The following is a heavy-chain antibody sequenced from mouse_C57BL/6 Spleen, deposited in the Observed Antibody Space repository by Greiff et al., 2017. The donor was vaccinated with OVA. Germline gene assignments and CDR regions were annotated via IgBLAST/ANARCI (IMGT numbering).Heavy chain of an antibody. CDR2: IYPGDGDT. V-gene: IGHV1-82*01. CDR1: GYAFSSSW. D-gene: IGHD2-14*01. J-gene: IGHJ3*01. Sequence: VQLVESGPELVKPGASVKISCKASGYAFSSSWMNWVKQRPGKGLEWIGRIYPGDGDTNYNGKFKGKATLTADKSSSTAYMQLSSLTSEDSAVYFCARSGGTPFAYWGQGTLVTVSA. CDR3: ARSGGTPFAY.